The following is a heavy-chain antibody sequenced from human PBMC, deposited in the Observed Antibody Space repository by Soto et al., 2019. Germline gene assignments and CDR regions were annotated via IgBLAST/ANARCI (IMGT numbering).Heavy chain of an antibody. V-gene: IGHV3-23*01. Sequence: GGSLRLSCAASGFICSSYDMSWVRQAPEKGLEWVSTILVDGRTFYVDSVKGRFTISRDSSQNTVYLQMNSLTAGDTALYYCAKATATGGGAFDICGQGTMVTVSS. J-gene: IGHJ3*02. CDR2: ILVDGRT. CDR1: GFICSSYD. D-gene: IGHD2-8*02. CDR3: AKATATGGGAFDI.